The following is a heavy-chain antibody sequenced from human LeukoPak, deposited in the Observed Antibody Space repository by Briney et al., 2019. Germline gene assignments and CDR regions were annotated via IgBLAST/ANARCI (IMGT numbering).Heavy chain of an antibody. J-gene: IGHJ5*02. CDR1: GGSISSSSYS. D-gene: IGHD6-19*01. V-gene: IGHV4-39*01. Sequence: SETLSLTCTVSGGSISSSSYSWGWIRQPPGKGLEWIGSIYYSGSTYYNPSLKSRVTISVDTSKNQFSLNLSSVTAADTAVYYCARQIAVEGDWSDPWGQETLVTVSS. CDR2: IYYSGST. CDR3: ARQIAVEGDWSDP.